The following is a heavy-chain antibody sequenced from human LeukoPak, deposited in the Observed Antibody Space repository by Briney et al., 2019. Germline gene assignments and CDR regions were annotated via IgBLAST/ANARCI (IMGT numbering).Heavy chain of an antibody. CDR1: GGTFSSYA. Sequence: SVKVSCQASGGTFSSYAISWVRQAPGQGLEWMGGIIPIFGTANYAQKLQGRVTITADESTSTAYMELSRLRSEDTAVSYCAREQDYGSGIQLFDPWGQGTLVTVSS. V-gene: IGHV1-69*13. D-gene: IGHD3-10*01. CDR3: AREQDYGSGIQLFDP. J-gene: IGHJ5*02. CDR2: IIPIFGTA.